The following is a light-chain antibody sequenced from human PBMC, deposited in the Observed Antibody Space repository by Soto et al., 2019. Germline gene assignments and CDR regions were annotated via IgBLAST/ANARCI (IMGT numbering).Light chain of an antibody. CDR3: QQYGGSPRYT. CDR1: QSISTNF. J-gene: IGKJ2*01. Sequence: IVLTQSPGTLSLSPGERATLSCRASQSISTNFLAWYQQRPGQAPRLLIYGASSRATGIPNRFSGSGSGTDFTLTISRREPEDFAVYYCQQYGGSPRYTFGQGTKLEIK. V-gene: IGKV3-20*01. CDR2: GAS.